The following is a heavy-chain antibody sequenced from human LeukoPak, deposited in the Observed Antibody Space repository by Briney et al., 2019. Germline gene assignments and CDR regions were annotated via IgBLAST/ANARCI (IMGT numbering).Heavy chain of an antibody. CDR2: IKEDGSDK. CDR3: ARDDGIRTVDY. CDR1: GFTFRSYW. V-gene: IGHV3-7*03. D-gene: IGHD5-18*01. Sequence: PGGSLRLSCAASGFTFRSYWMSWVRQAPGKGLEWVANIKEDGSDKYYVDSVKGRFTISRGDAKNSLYLQMNSLRVEDTAVYYCARDDGIRTVDYWGQGALVTVSS. J-gene: IGHJ4*02.